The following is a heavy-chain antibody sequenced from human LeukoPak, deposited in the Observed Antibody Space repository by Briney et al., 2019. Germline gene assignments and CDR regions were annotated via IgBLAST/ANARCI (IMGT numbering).Heavy chain of an antibody. Sequence: SETLSLTCTVSGGSISSSSYYWGWIRQPPGKGLEWIGSIYYSGSTYYNPSLKSRVTISVDTSKNQFSLKLSSVTAADTAVYYCARDSDGYVFDPWGQGTLVTVSS. D-gene: IGHD5-12*01. CDR2: IYYSGST. CDR1: GGSISSSSYY. CDR3: ARDSDGYVFDP. V-gene: IGHV4-39*07. J-gene: IGHJ5*02.